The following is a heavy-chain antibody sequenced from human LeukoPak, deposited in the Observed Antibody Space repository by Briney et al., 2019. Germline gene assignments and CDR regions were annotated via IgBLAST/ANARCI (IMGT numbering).Heavy chain of an antibody. CDR2: ISYDGSNK. V-gene: IGHV3-30*03. D-gene: IGHD1-1*01. CDR1: GFTFSSYG. Sequence: PGGSLRLSCAASGFTFSSYGMHWVRQAPGKGLEWVAVISYDGSNKYYADSVKGRFTISRDNAKNSLYLQMNSLRAEDTAVFYCARGKGLQLGFDYWGQGTLVTVSS. J-gene: IGHJ4*02. CDR3: ARGKGLQLGFDY.